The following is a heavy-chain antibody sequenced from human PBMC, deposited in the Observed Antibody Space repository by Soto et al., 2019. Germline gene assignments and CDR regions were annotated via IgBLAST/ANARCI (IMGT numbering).Heavy chain of an antibody. J-gene: IGHJ5*02. CDR1: GYSFSSFW. Sequence: PGESLKISCKVSGYSFSSFWITWVRQMPGKGLEWMGRIDPSDSYANYGPSFQGHVTFSAGKSINTAYLQWSSLKASDTAMYYCGRVRVDKAEGWFDPWGQGTLVTVSS. CDR3: GRVRVDKAEGWFDP. CDR2: IDPSDSYA. D-gene: IGHD5-18*01. V-gene: IGHV5-10-1*01.